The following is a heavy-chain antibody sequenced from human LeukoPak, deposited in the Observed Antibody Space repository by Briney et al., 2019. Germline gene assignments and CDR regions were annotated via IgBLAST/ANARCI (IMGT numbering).Heavy chain of an antibody. CDR1: GFTFSSYW. J-gene: IGHJ4*02. D-gene: IGHD6-19*01. CDR3: ARDVWTGVAVSDY. Sequence: EAGGSLRLSCVASGFTFSSYWMTWVRQALGKGLEWLANIKEDGSIQYYLDSVRGRFTISRDNAKTSVYLQLNSLRADDTAVYYCARDVWTGVAVSDYWGQGTLVTVSS. V-gene: IGHV3-7*01. CDR2: IKEDGSIQ.